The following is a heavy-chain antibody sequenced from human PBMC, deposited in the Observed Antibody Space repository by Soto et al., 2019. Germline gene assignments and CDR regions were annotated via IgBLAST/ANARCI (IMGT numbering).Heavy chain of an antibody. V-gene: IGHV3-48*01. CDR1: GFTFSSYS. Sequence: GGSLRLSCAASGFTFSSYSMNWVRQAPGKGLEWVSYITSSSDSIYYADSVKGRFTISRDNAKNSLYLQMNSLRAEDTAVYYCARDRGYYDILTGYYPDDYWGQGTLVTVSS. D-gene: IGHD3-9*01. CDR2: ITSSSDSI. CDR3: ARDRGYYDILTGYYPDDY. J-gene: IGHJ4*02.